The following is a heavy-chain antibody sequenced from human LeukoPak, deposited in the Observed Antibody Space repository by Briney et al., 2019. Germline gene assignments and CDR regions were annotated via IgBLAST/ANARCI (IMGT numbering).Heavy chain of an antibody. D-gene: IGHD2-15*01. V-gene: IGHV4-34*01. Sequence: SETLSLTCAVYGGSFSGYYWSWIRQPPGKGLEWIGEINHSGSTNYNPSLKSRVTISVDTSRNQFSLKLSSVTAADTAVYYCAREGVVGAYGHFDYWGQGTLVTVSS. J-gene: IGHJ4*02. CDR1: GGSFSGYY. CDR2: INHSGST. CDR3: AREGVVGAYGHFDY.